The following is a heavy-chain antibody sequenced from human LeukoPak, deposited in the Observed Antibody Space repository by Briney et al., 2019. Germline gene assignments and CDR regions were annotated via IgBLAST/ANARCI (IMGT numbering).Heavy chain of an antibody. CDR3: AKDMMAIVGATTSAFDI. Sequence: GGTLRLSCAASGFTVSSNYMSWVRQAPGKGLEWVANIKQDGSEKYYVDSVKGRFTISRDNAKNSLYLQMNSLRVEDTALYYCAKDMMAIVGATTSAFDIWGQGTMVTVSS. CDR1: GFTVSSNY. J-gene: IGHJ3*02. V-gene: IGHV3-7*03. D-gene: IGHD1-26*01. CDR2: IKQDGSEK.